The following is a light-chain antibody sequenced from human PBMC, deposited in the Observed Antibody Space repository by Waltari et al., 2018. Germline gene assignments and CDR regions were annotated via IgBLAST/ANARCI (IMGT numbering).Light chain of an antibody. V-gene: IGLV3-25*03. CDR2: KDS. J-gene: IGLJ2*01. CDR1: ALTKQS. CDR3: QSTDSSGTDVV. Sequence: SYKLTQPYSVSVSPGQTARITCSGDALTKQSVHWYQQKPGQAPVILISKDSERPSGIPERFSGSSSGAIVTLTITGVQAEDEADYYCQSTDSSGTDVVVGGGTKLNVL.